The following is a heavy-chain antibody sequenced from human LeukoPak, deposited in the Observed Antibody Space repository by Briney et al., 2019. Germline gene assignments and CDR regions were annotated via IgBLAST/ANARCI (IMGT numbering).Heavy chain of an antibody. D-gene: IGHD6-19*01. V-gene: IGHV3-43*02. CDR1: GFTFSSYA. Sequence: GGSLRLSCAASGFTFSSYAMHWVRQAPGKGLEWVSLISRNGGGTYYAYSVKGRFTISRDNSKNSLYLQMNSLRTEETALYYCAKGRGVAVPFYWGQGTLVTVSS. CDR3: AKGRGVAVPFY. CDR2: ISRNGGGT. J-gene: IGHJ4*02.